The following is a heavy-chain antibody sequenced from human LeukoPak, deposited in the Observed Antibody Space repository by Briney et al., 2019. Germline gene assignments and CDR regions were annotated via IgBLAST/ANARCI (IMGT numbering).Heavy chain of an antibody. CDR2: INHSGST. D-gene: IGHD2-2*01. J-gene: IGHJ6*03. CDR3: ARTQVPAATYYYYYYMDV. V-gene: IGHV4-34*01. Sequence: SETLSLTCAVYGGSFSGYYWGWIRQPPGKGLEWIGEINHSGSTNYHPSLKSRVTVSVDTSKNHFSLKVSSVTAADTAVYYCARTQVPAATYYYYYYMDVWGKGTTVTVSS. CDR1: GGSFSGYY.